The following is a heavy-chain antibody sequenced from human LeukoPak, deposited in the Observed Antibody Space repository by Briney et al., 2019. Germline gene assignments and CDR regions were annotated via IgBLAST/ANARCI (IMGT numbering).Heavy chain of an antibody. CDR3: ARSKLPAALIDAFHF. CDR2: IIPLFGTA. D-gene: IGHD2-2*01. J-gene: IGHJ3*01. V-gene: IGHV1-69*05. CDR1: GDILRTYA. Sequence: SVKVSCKASGDILRTYALSWVRQVPGQGLEWMGGIIPLFGTANYAQRFQGRLTISTDDSTTTAYMELSSLTSGDTAVYYCARSKLPAALIDAFHFWGQGTLVTVSS.